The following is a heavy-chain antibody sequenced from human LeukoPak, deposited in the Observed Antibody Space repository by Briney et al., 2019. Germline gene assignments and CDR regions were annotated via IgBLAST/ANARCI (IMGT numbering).Heavy chain of an antibody. J-gene: IGHJ6*02. CDR3: ARSNYYDFWSGYGMDV. CDR2: IYTSGST. V-gene: IGHV4-61*02. D-gene: IGHD3-3*01. Sequence: SETLSLTCTVSGGSISSGNYYWSWVRQPAGKGLEWIGRIYTSGSTNYNPSLKSRVTIAVDTSKNQFSLKLSSVTAADTAVYYCARSNYYDFWSGYGMDVWGQGTTVTVSS. CDR1: GGSISSGNYY.